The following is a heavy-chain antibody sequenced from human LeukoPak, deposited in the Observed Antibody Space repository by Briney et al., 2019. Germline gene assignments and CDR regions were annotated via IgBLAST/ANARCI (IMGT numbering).Heavy chain of an antibody. CDR3: ARDRWHCRVNCDSVYYFALDV. V-gene: IGHV1-3*01. D-gene: IGHD2-15*01. Sequence: ASVKVSCKGSGYTFTNYAIHWVRQAPGQSLEWLGWINPGNGDTKYSQDFQGRVTINTDTSAATAYVELNSLTSEDTAVYYCARDRWHCRVNCDSVYYFALDVWGQGTTVTVSS. CDR1: GYTFTNYA. CDR2: INPGNGDT. J-gene: IGHJ6*02.